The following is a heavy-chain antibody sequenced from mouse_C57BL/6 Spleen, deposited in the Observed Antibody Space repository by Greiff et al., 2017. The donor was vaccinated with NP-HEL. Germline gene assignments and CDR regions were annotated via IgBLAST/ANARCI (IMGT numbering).Heavy chain of an antibody. J-gene: IGHJ3*01. D-gene: IGHD2-1*01. Sequence: VQLQQSGAELMKPGASVKLSCKATGYTFTGYWIEWVKQRPGHGLEWIGEILPGSGSTNYNEKFKGKATFTADTSSNTAYMQLSSLTTEDSAIYYGARGGIYYGNYEGAWFAYWGQGTLVTVSA. CDR2: ILPGSGST. CDR3: ARGGIYYGNYEGAWFAY. CDR1: GYTFTGYW. V-gene: IGHV1-9*01.